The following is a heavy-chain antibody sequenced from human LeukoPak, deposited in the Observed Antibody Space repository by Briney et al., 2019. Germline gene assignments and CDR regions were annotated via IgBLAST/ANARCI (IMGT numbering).Heavy chain of an antibody. V-gene: IGHV3-7*01. CDR2: VHLDRSEK. Sequence: GRSLSLSRVACDFPFRGSWMCGVRPAPGKALACVINVHLDRSEKYSVDSGKGRFAISREKAKNALYLRMNSLRAEDTALYFCARETVTRYGGEFDFFDLWGQGTPVTVSS. J-gene: IGHJ4*02. CDR1: DFPFRGSW. CDR3: ARETVTRYGGEFDFFDL. D-gene: IGHD3-9*01.